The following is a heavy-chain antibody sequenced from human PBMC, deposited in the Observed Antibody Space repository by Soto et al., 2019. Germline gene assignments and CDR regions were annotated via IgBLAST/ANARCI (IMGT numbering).Heavy chain of an antibody. CDR3: ARQRVGIAARWDYYGMDV. Sequence: SETLSLTCTVSGGSISSSSYYWGWIRQPPGKGLEWIGSIYYSGSTYYNPSLKSRVTISVDTSKNQFSLKLSSVTAADTAVYYCARQRVGIAARWDYYGMDVWGQGTTVTSP. V-gene: IGHV4-39*01. CDR2: IYYSGST. D-gene: IGHD6-6*01. J-gene: IGHJ6*02. CDR1: GGSISSSSYY.